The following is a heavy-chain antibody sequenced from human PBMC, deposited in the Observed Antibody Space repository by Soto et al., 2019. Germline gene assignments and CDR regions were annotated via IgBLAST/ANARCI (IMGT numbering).Heavy chain of an antibody. Sequence: GGSLRLSCVASGYNFNKYAVSWVRQAPGKGLEWVSAISSGGDNTHYADSVKGRFTISRDNSKNTLYLQMNSLRPEDTAVYYCENPVWEKPLTLNHFDFGGRGALVTVSS. CDR3: ENPVWEKPLTLNHFDF. V-gene: IGHV3-23*01. CDR1: GYNFNKYA. CDR2: ISSGGDNT. D-gene: IGHD3-16*01. J-gene: IGHJ4*02.